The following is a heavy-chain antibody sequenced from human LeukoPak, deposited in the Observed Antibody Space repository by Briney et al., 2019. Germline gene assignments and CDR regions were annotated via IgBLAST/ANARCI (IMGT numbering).Heavy chain of an antibody. D-gene: IGHD1-26*01. J-gene: IGHJ4*02. CDR1: GFTFSSSG. V-gene: IGHV3-30*02. CDR3: AKETRGSYSDY. CDR2: IRYDGTSK. Sequence: PGGSLRLSCAASGFTFSSSGMHWVRQAPGKGLEWVAFIRYDGTSKYYADSVKGRFTISRDNSKNTVYLQMNSLRAVDTAVYYCAKETRGSYSDYWGQGTLVTVSS.